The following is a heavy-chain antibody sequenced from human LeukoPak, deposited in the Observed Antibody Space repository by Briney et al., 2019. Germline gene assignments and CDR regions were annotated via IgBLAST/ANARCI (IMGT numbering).Heavy chain of an antibody. Sequence: PGGSLRLSCAASGFTFSSYAMHWVRQAPGKGLEWVAVISYDGSNKYYADSVKGRFTISRDNSKNTLYLQMNSLRAEDTAVYYCARVVVVGYYYMDVWGKGTTVTISS. V-gene: IGHV3-30*04. D-gene: IGHD2-15*01. J-gene: IGHJ6*03. CDR2: ISYDGSNK. CDR1: GFTFSSYA. CDR3: ARVVVVGYYYMDV.